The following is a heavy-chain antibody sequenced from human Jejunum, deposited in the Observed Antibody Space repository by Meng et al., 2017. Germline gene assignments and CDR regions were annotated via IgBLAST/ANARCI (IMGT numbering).Heavy chain of an antibody. Sequence: GESLKISCAASGFSFSFFWMTWVRQAPGKGLEWVANINQDGSEQNYADSVKGRFTISRDNAKNTLFLQMNSLRVEDTAVYCCTREAASYPPLYWGPGTLVTVSS. V-gene: IGHV3-7*01. J-gene: IGHJ4*02. CDR3: TREAASYPPLY. D-gene: IGHD3-10*01. CDR1: GFSFSFFW. CDR2: INQDGSEQ.